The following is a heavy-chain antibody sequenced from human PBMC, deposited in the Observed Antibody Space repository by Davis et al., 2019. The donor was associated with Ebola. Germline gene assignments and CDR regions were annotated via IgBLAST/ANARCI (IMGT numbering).Heavy chain of an antibody. D-gene: IGHD3-3*01. Sequence: SVKVSCKASGGTFSSYAISWVRQAPGQGLEWMGRIIPILGIANYAQKFQGRVTITADKSTSTAYMELSSLRSEDTAVYYCARGRVVRSLGGAFDIWGQGTMVTVSS. CDR2: IIPILGIA. J-gene: IGHJ3*02. V-gene: IGHV1-69*04. CDR3: ARGRVVRSLGGAFDI. CDR1: GGTFSSYA.